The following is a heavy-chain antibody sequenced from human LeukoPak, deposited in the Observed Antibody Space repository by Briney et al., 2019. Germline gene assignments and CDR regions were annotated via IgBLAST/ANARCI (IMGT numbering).Heavy chain of an antibody. V-gene: IGHV3-43*02. J-gene: IGHJ3*02. Sequence: GGSLRLSCAASGFTFDEYAIHWVRQAPGKGLEWVSLISGDGGRTFYTDSVKGRFTVSRDNSKNSLYLQMNSLRTEDTALYYCAKDLTSVYDAFNIWGQGTMVTASS. CDR2: ISGDGGRT. CDR1: GFTFDEYA. CDR3: AKDLTSVYDAFNI.